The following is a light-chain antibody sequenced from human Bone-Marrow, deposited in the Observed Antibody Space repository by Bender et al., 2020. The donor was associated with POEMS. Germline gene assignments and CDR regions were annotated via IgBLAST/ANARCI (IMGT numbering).Light chain of an antibody. Sequence: QSVVTQPPSLSEAPRQRVTISCSGTSSNIGSNTVAWHQQVPGTAPKVLIYANNQRPSGVPDRFSGSKSGTSASLAISGLRSEDEADYYCGAWDDSLSGVVIGGGTKLTVL. CDR3: GAWDDSLSGVV. J-gene: IGLJ2*01. CDR2: ANN. CDR1: SSNIGSNT. V-gene: IGLV1-47*02.